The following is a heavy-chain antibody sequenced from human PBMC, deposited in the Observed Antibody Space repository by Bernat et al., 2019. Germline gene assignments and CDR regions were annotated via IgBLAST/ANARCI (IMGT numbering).Heavy chain of an antibody. J-gene: IGHJ5*02. Sequence: QVQLVESGGGVVQPGRSLRLSCAASGFTFSSYGMHWFRHAPGKGLEWVAVISYDGSNKYYAESVKGRFTISRDNSKNTLYLQMNSRRAEDTAVYYCAKDRGTTVVTPWFDPWGQGTLVTVSS. D-gene: IGHD4-23*01. V-gene: IGHV3-30*18. CDR3: AKDRGTTVVTPWFDP. CDR1: GFTFSSYG. CDR2: ISYDGSNK.